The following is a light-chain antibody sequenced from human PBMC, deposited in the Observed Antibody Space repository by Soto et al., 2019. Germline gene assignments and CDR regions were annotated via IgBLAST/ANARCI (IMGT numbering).Light chain of an antibody. CDR1: LRDVGAYNL. CDR3: SSYTSNRSLI. J-gene: IGLJ2*01. CDR2: DLR. V-gene: IGLV2-14*03. Sequence: QSVLTQPASVSGSPVQSITSSCAGTLRDVGAYNLVSCYQQHPGRSPQLIIYDLRNRPSGISFRFSGSKSGNTASLTISGLQAEDEADYYCSSYTSNRSLIFGGGTKLTVL.